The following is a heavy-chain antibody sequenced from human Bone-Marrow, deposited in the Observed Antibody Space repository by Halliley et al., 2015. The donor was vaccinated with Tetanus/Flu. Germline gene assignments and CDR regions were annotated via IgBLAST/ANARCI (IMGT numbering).Heavy chain of an antibody. J-gene: IGHJ3*01. CDR3: ARYYFDRGYYQARSIDL. CDR2: FYTGFT. V-gene: IGHV4-30-4*05. D-gene: IGHD3-22*01. Sequence: FYTGFTDYKPSLGSRLTTSADPSKNQFSLKLNSVTAADTAVYFCARYYFDRGYYQARSIDLWGQGTMVTVSS.